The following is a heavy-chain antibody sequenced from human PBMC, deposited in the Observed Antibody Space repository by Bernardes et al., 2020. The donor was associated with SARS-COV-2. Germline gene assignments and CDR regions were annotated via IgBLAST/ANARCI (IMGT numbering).Heavy chain of an antibody. V-gene: IGHV1-18*01. CDR2: ISAYNGNT. J-gene: IGHJ4*02. CDR3: ARGVWKYQLLYREEYYFDY. D-gene: IGHD2-2*02. CDR1: GYTFTSYG. Sequence: ASVKVSCKASGYTFTSYGISWVRQAPGQGLEWMGWISAYNGNTNYAQKLQGRVTMTTDTSTSTAYMELRSLRSDDTAVYYCARGVWKYQLLYREEYYFDYWGQGTLVTVSS.